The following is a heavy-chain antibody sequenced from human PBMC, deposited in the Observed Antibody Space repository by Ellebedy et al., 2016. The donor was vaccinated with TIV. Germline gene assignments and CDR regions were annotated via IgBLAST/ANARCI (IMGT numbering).Heavy chain of an antibody. CDR2: ISYSGST. D-gene: IGHD3-22*01. CDR3: TRTYDPPWYYFDY. J-gene: IGHJ4*02. CDR1: GGSISSSSYY. Sequence: MPSETLSLTCTVSGGSISSSSYYWGWIRQPPGKGLEWIGSISYSGSTYYNPSLKSRVTISVDTSKNQFSLKLSSVTAADTAVYYCTRTYDPPWYYFDYWGQGTLVTVSS. V-gene: IGHV4-39*01.